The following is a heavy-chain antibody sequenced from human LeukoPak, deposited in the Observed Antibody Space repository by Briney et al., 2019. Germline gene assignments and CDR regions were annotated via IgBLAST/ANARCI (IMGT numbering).Heavy chain of an antibody. D-gene: IGHD2-21*01. CDR3: ARDEWSHDIFYFDY. J-gene: IGHJ4*02. V-gene: IGHV4-59*12. Sequence: SETLSLTCIVSGGSISSYYWSWIRQPPGKGLEWIGYIYYSGSTNCNPSLKSRVTISIDTSKNQFSLRLSSVTAADTAVYYCARDEWSHDIFYFDYWGQGTLVTVSS. CDR1: GGSISSYY. CDR2: IYYSGST.